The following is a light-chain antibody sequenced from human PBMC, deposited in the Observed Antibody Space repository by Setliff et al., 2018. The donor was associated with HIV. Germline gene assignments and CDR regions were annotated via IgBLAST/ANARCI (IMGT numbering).Light chain of an antibody. CDR1: SSDVGGYNY. J-gene: IGLJ1*01. CDR3: SSYTSSNTYV. Sequence: QSALTQPASVSGSPGQSITISCTGTSSDVGGYNYVSWYQQHPGKAPKVIIYAVNRRPSGISNRFSGSQSGNTASLTISGLQAEDEADYYCSSYTSSNTYVVGTGTKVTVL. V-gene: IGLV2-14*03. CDR2: AVN.